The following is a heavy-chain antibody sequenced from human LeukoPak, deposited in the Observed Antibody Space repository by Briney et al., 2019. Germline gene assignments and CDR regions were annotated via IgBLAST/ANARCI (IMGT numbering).Heavy chain of an antibody. J-gene: IGHJ2*01. CDR2: VNPNSGGT. CDR1: GYTFIDYY. CDR3: ARYCSGGSCYSNFDL. Sequence: ASVKVSCKASGYTFIDYYMHWVRQTPGQGLEWMGWVNPNSGGTNYAQKFQGRVTMTRDTSISTAYMELSRLRSDDTAVYYCARYCSGGSCYSNFDLWGRGTLVTVSS. V-gene: IGHV1-2*02. D-gene: IGHD2-15*01.